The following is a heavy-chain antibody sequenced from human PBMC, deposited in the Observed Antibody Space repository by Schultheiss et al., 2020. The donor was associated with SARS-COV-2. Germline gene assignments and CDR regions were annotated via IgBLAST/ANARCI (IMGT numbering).Heavy chain of an antibody. CDR3: AGDGGTSTWYYY. CDR1: GDSMTGRNYY. CDR2: ISYTGST. Sequence: GSLRLSCNVSGDSMTGRNYYWGWIRQPPGKGLEWIGSISYTGSTYYNPSLKSRVTVSVDTSKSQFSLKLSSVTAADTAVYFCAGDGGTSTWYYYWGQGSLVTVSS. D-gene: IGHD1-14*01. J-gene: IGHJ4*02. V-gene: IGHV4-39*01.